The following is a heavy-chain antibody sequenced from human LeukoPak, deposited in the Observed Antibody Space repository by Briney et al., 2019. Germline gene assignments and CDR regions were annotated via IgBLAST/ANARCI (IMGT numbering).Heavy chain of an antibody. CDR3: ARDPDVGWFDP. CDR1: SASISTYY. V-gene: IGHV4-59*12. J-gene: IGHJ5*02. Sequence: PSETLSLTCTVSSASISTYYWSWIRQPPGKGLEWIGSIYHSGSTYYNPSLKSRVTISVDTSKNQFSLKLSSVTAADTAVYYGARDPDVGWFDPWGQGTLVTVSS. D-gene: IGHD1-14*01. CDR2: IYHSGST.